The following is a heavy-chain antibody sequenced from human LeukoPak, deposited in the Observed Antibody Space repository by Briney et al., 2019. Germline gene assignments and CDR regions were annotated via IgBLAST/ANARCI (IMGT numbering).Heavy chain of an antibody. CDR3: ARWSGYALD. Sequence: SETLSLTCTVSGGSISSYYCSWIRQSPGKGLEWIGYIYYSGSTNYNPSLKRPVTMSIDTSKNQFSLKLSSVTSADTAVYYCARWSGYALDWGQGTLVTVSS. CDR1: GGSISSYY. J-gene: IGHJ4*02. CDR2: IYYSGST. D-gene: IGHD2-2*01. V-gene: IGHV4-59*01.